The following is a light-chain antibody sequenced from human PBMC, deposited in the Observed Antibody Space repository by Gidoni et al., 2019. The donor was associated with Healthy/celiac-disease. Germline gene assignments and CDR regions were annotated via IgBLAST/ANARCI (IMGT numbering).Light chain of an antibody. V-gene: IGKV2D-29*02. CDR2: EVS. J-gene: IGKJ5*01. CDR3: MQSIQLPRT. CDR1: QSLLHSDGKTY. Sequence: DIVMTQPPLSLSVTPGQPASISCKSSQSLLHSDGKTYLFWYLQKPGQSPQPLIHEVSNRFSGVPDRFSGSGSGTYFTLKVSRVEAEDVGVYYCMQSIQLPRTFGQGTRLEIK.